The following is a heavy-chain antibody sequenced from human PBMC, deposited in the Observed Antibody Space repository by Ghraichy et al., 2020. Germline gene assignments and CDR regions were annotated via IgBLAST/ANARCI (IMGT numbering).Heavy chain of an antibody. Sequence: PETLSLTCTVSGGSISSYYWSWIRQPAGKGLEWIGRIYTSGSTNYNPSLKSRVTMSVDTSKNQFSLKLSSVTAADTAVYYCAREGGGIAARFLDYWGQGTLVTVSS. V-gene: IGHV4-4*07. D-gene: IGHD6-6*01. CDR2: IYTSGST. CDR1: GGSISSYY. CDR3: AREGGGIAARFLDY. J-gene: IGHJ4*02.